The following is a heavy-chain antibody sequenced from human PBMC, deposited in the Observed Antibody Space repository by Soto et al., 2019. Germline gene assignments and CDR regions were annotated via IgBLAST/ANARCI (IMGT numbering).Heavy chain of an antibody. CDR3: ARGRGWRDY. V-gene: IGHV1-8*01. Sequence: ASVKVSCKTSGYTFTSYDIHWVRQATGQGLEWMGWMNPNNGYTDYAQKFQGRVTMTRDTSLSTAYMELSSLTSDDTAVYYCARGRGWRDYWGQGTLVTVSA. CDR1: GYTFTSYD. J-gene: IGHJ4*02. CDR2: MNPNNGYT. D-gene: IGHD6-19*01.